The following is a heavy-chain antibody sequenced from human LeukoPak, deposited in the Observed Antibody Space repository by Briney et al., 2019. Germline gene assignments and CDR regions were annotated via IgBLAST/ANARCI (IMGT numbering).Heavy chain of an antibody. Sequence: GASVKVSCKASGYTFTSYDINWVRQAIGQGLEWMGWMNPNSGNTGYAQKFQGRVTMTRNTSISTAYMELSSLRSEDTAVYYCASVCGSSCPRYFDYWGQGTLVTVSS. CDR1: GYTFTSYD. CDR3: ASVCGSSCPRYFDY. D-gene: IGHD6-13*01. J-gene: IGHJ4*02. V-gene: IGHV1-8*01. CDR2: MNPNSGNT.